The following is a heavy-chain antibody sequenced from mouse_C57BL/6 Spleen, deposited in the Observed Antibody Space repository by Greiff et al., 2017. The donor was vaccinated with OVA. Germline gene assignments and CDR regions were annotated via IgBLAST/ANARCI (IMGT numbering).Heavy chain of an antibody. D-gene: IGHD2-5*01. V-gene: IGHV1-52*01. CDR3: ARRGYYSNPLWYFDV. CDR2: IDPSDSDT. Sequence: QVQLQQPGAELVRPGSSVKLSCKASGYTFTSYWMHWVKQRPIQGLEWIGNIDPSDSDTHYNQKFKDKATLTVDKSSSTAYMQLSSLTSEDSAVYYCARRGYYSNPLWYFDVWGTGTTVTVSS. J-gene: IGHJ1*03. CDR1: GYTFTSYW.